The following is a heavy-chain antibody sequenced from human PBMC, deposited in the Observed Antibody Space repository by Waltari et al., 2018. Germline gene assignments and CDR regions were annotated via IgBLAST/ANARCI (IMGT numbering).Heavy chain of an antibody. CDR1: GGSISSHY. J-gene: IGHJ5*02. D-gene: IGHD6-25*01. Sequence: QVQLQESGPGLVKPSETLSLTCTVSGGSISSHYWSWIRQPPGKGLEWIGYIYYSGSTNYNPSLKSRVTISVDTSKNQFSLKLSSVTAADTAVYYCARKTSGYSSGWFDPWGQGTLVTVSS. CDR3: ARKTSGYSSGWFDP. CDR2: IYYSGST. V-gene: IGHV4-59*11.